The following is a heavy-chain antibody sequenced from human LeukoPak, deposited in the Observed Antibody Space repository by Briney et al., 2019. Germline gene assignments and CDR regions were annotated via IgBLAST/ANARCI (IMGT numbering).Heavy chain of an antibody. CDR2: INHSGST. Sequence: SETLSLTCAVYGGSFSGYYWSWIRQPPGKGPEWIGEINHSGSTNYNPSLKSRVTISVDTSKNQFFLKLSSVTAADTAVYYCARGQVAAPPYWGQGTLVTVSS. J-gene: IGHJ4*02. V-gene: IGHV4-34*01. D-gene: IGHD6-19*01. CDR1: GGSFSGYY. CDR3: ARGQVAAPPY.